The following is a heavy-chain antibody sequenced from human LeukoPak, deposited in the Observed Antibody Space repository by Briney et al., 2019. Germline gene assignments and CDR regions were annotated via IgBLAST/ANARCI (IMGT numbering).Heavy chain of an antibody. J-gene: IGHJ4*02. V-gene: IGHV3-48*01. CDR2: ISSSSGTI. CDR1: GFTFSDYS. D-gene: IGHD5-18*01. CDR3: ARDRRGYSYAFDY. Sequence: GGSLRLSCAASGFTFSDYSMNWVRQAPGKGLEWVSYISSSSGTIYYADSVKGRFSISRDNAKNSLYLQMNSLRAEDTAMYYCARDRRGYSYAFDYWGQGTLVTVSS.